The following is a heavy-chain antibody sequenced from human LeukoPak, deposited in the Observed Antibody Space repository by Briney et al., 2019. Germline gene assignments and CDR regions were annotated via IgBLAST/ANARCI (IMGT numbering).Heavy chain of an antibody. CDR3: ARGRTGAAADTWFDF. Sequence: PGDSLRLSCAASGFDFNSYSITWVRQTPGTGLAGVCSISGRDGPTYFGDSVKGRFTISRDSSKRSVTLRMNGLTADDTAVYFCARGRTGAAADTWFDFWGQGTLVTGSS. J-gene: IGHJ4*02. CDR2: ISGRDGPT. D-gene: IGHD6-13*01. V-gene: IGHV3-23*01. CDR1: GFDFNSYS.